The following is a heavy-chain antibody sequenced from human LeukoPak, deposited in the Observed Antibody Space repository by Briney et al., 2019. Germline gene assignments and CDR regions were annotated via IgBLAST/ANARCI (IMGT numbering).Heavy chain of an antibody. Sequence: GCSLRLSCVASGCAFNTYGVYWVGQAPGEGLEWVAVTGGNHMFYADSVMGGVPISSYKSTNTLYLQINSLRPEDTAVYYCAKDLIAGSPDYFDHCGQGSLVTASS. V-gene: IGHV3-30*18. J-gene: IGHJ4*02. CDR3: AKDLIAGSPDYFDH. CDR1: GCAFNTYG. CDR2: TGGNHM. D-gene: IGHD1-14*01.